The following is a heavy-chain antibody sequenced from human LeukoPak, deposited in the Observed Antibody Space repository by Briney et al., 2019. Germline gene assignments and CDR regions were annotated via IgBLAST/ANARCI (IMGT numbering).Heavy chain of an antibody. J-gene: IGHJ4*02. V-gene: IGHV1-69*13. CDR1: GGTFSSYA. D-gene: IGHD6-19*01. CDR3: ARSNQYSSGWYSRFDY. CDR2: IIPIFGTA. Sequence: SVKVSCKASGGTFSSYAISWVRQAPGQGLEWMGGIIPIFGTANYAQKFQGRVTITADESTSTAYMELSSLRSEDTAVYYCARSNQYSSGWYSRFDYWGQGTLVTVSS.